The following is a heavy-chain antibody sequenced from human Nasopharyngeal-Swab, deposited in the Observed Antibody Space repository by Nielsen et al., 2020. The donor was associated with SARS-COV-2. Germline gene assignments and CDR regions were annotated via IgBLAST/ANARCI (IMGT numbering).Heavy chain of an antibody. Sequence: GESLKISCAASGFTFSSYGMHWVRQAPGKGLEWVAVISYDGSNKCYADSVKGRFTISRDNSKNTLYLQMNSLRAEDTAVYYCAREGDIVVVTALDYWGQGTLVTVSS. CDR1: GFTFSSYG. CDR2: ISYDGSNK. D-gene: IGHD2-21*02. CDR3: AREGDIVVVTALDY. J-gene: IGHJ4*02. V-gene: IGHV3-30*03.